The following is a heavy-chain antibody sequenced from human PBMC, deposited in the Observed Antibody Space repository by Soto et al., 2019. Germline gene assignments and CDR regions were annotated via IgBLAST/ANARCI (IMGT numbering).Heavy chain of an antibody. CDR3: AKNGQPPYYYYGLDV. CDR1: GYTFTRYG. Sequence: QGHLVQSEAEVKKPGASVKVSCKASGYTFTRYGISWVRQAPGQGLEWMGWISGYNGDTNYAQKFQDRVSRTIDTSTGTSYMELRSLTSGDTAIYYCAKNGQPPYYYYGLDVWGQGTKVTVSS. D-gene: IGHD2-8*01. J-gene: IGHJ6*02. CDR2: ISGYNGDT. V-gene: IGHV1-18*01.